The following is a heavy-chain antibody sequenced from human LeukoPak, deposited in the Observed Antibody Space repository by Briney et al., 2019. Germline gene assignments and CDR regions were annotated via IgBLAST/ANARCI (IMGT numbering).Heavy chain of an antibody. J-gene: IGHJ4*02. V-gene: IGHV1-24*01. CDR3: ATPAGNSYGNYYFDY. D-gene: IGHD5-18*01. CDR2: FDPEDGET. CDR1: GYTLTELS. Sequence: ASVKVSCKVSGYTLTELSMHLVRQAPGKGLEWMGGFDPEDGETIYAQKFQGRVTMTEDTSTDTAYMELSSLRSEDTAVYYCATPAGNSYGNYYFDYWGQGTLVTVSS.